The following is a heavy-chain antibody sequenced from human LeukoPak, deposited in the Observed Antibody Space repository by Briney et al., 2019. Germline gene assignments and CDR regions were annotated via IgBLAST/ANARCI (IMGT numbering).Heavy chain of an antibody. Sequence: SETLSLTCTVSGGSVSSSTFYWGWIRQPPGKGLEWIGTISYSGSTYYNSSLKSRVAISVDTSKNQFSLKLSSVTAADTAVYYCARTGGMATLYDAFDIWGQGTMVTVSS. J-gene: IGHJ3*02. CDR2: ISYSGST. CDR3: ARTGGMATLYDAFDI. D-gene: IGHD5-24*01. CDR1: GGSVSSSTFY. V-gene: IGHV4-39*07.